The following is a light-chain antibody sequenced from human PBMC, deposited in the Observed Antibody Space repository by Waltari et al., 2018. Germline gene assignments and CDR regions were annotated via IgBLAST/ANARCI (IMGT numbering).Light chain of an antibody. V-gene: IGLV2-11*01. CDR2: DVD. Sequence: QSALTQPRSVSGSPGQSVPFSCTGTSSDFGAYTYVPWYQVHPGKVPKLILYDVDKRPSGVPDRFSGSKAGNTASLTISGLQTEDEADYYCCSYAGRYTSVFGGGTKVTVL. CDR1: SSDFGAYTY. J-gene: IGLJ2*01. CDR3: CSYAGRYTSV.